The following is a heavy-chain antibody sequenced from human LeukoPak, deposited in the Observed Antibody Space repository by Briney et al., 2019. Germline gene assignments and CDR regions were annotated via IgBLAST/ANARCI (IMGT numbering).Heavy chain of an antibody. CDR3: AREGQWLPDWFDP. Sequence: SETLSLTCTVSGDSISGYYWSWIRQPPGQGLEWIGYIHYSGSTNYNPSLKGRVTISLDMSKNQFSLKLNSMTAADTAVYYRAREGQWLPDWFDPWGQGTLVTVSS. V-gene: IGHV4-59*01. D-gene: IGHD6-19*01. CDR1: GDSISGYY. CDR2: IHYSGST. J-gene: IGHJ5*02.